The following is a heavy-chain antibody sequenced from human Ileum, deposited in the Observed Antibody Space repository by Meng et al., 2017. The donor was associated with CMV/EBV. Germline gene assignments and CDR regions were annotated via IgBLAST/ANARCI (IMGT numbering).Heavy chain of an antibody. CDR3: ARDGLSGRYFDY. V-gene: IGHV7-4-1*02. CDR2: IDTNTGNP. J-gene: IGHJ4*02. Sequence: QVPLLQSGSELKKPGASVEVSCKTSGYTFTSNNIIWGRQAPGQGPEWMGWIDTNTGNPTYAQGFTGRFFFSLDTSVNTAYLQISSLKAGDTAVYYCARDGLSGRYFDYWGQGTLVTVSS. CDR1: GYTFTSNN. D-gene: IGHD1-26*01.